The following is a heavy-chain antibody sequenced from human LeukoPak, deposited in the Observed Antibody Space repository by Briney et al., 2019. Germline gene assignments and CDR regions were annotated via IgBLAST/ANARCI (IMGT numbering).Heavy chain of an antibody. V-gene: IGHV4-38-2*02. J-gene: IGHJ5*02. CDR1: DYSISSDYY. D-gene: IGHD3-10*01. Sequence: SETLSLTCTVSDYSISSDYYWGWIRQPPGKGLEWIGSIYHSGSTYYNPSLKSRVTISVDTSKNQFSLKLSSVTAADTAVYYCAREHFMVRGGPNWFDPWGQGTLVTVSS. CDR3: AREHFMVRGGPNWFDP. CDR2: IYHSGST.